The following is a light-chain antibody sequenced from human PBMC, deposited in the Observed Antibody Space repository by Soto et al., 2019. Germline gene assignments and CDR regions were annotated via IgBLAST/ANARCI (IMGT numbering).Light chain of an antibody. CDR2: GAS. V-gene: IGKV3-20*01. CDR3: QQYGASPLT. CDR1: RHVYING. Sequence: VVLTQSPATLSLSPGDRATLSCRASRHVYINGLGWYQQKPGRTTTLLIYGASTRATDIPDRFSATGSGTDVSLIIRGEQPEDSAVYCCQQYGASPLTFGPGTRLEIK. J-gene: IGKJ3*01.